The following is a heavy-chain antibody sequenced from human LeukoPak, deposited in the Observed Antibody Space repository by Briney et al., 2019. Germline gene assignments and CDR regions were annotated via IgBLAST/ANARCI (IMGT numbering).Heavy chain of an antibody. CDR2: IYYSGST. Sequence: PSETLSLTCTVSGYSISSGYYWGWIRQPPGKGLEWIGSIYYSGSTYYNPSLKSRVTISVDTSKNQFSLKLSSVTAADTAVYYCARLFWSGYYFDYWGQGTLVTVSS. V-gene: IGHV4-38-2*02. J-gene: IGHJ4*02. CDR3: ARLFWSGYYFDY. D-gene: IGHD3-3*01. CDR1: GYSISSGYY.